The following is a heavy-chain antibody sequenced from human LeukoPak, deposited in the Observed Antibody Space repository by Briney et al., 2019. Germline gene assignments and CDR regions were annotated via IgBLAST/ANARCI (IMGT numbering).Heavy chain of an antibody. CDR3: ARGRLYYDFWSGFKADY. D-gene: IGHD3-3*01. J-gene: IGHJ4*02. CDR2: INHSGST. CDR1: GGSFSGYY. Sequence: SETLSLTCAVHGGSFSGYYWSWIRQPPGKGLEWIGEINHSGSTNYNPSLKSRVTISVDTSKNQFSLKLSSVTAADTAVYYCARGRLYYDFWSGFKADYWGQGTLVTVSS. V-gene: IGHV4-34*01.